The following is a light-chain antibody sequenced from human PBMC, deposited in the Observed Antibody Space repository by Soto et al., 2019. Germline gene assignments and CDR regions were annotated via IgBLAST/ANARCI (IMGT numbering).Light chain of an antibody. CDR2: DNT. CDR1: SSNIGAGYD. CDR3: QSYDSSLSGSYV. Sequence: QSALTQPPSVPGAPGQRITISCTGSSSNIGAGYDVHWYQQLPGTAPKLLIYDNTNRPSGVPDRFSGSKSGTSASLAITGLQAEDEADYYCQSYDSSLSGSYVFGTGTKVTVL. J-gene: IGLJ1*01. V-gene: IGLV1-40*01.